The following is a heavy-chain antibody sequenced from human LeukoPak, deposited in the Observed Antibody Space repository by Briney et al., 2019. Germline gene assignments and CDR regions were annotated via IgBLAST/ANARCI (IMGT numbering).Heavy chain of an antibody. CDR1: GGSISSGSYY. Sequence: SETLSLTCTVSGGSISSGSYYWSWIRQPAGKGLEWIGRISTSGITNYNPSLKSRFTVSIDTSKNQFSLKLSSVTAADTAVYYCAAGHGDSSGYYYFGGAFDIWGQGTMVTVSS. J-gene: IGHJ3*02. CDR3: AAGHGDSSGYYYFGGAFDI. CDR2: ISTSGIT. D-gene: IGHD3-22*01. V-gene: IGHV4-61*02.